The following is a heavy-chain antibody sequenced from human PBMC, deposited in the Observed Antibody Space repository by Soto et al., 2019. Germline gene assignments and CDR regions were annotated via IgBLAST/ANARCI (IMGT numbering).Heavy chain of an antibody. CDR3: AREGYYSGSGSYSPPRYYGMDV. J-gene: IGHJ6*02. D-gene: IGHD3-10*01. V-gene: IGHV1-18*01. Sequence: ASVKVSCKPSGYTFTTYAISWVRQAPGQGLEWMGWISAYNDYTNYAQKLQGRVTMTTDTSTRIAYLELRSLRSDDTAVYYCAREGYYSGSGSYSPPRYYGMDVWGQGTTVTVSS. CDR2: ISAYNDYT. CDR1: GYTFTTYA.